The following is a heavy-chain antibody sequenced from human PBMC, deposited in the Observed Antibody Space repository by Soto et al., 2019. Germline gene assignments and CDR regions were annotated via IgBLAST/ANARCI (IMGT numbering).Heavy chain of an antibody. J-gene: IGHJ6*02. V-gene: IGHV1-69*13. CDR3: AREVVGPTYGMDV. CDR1: GGTFSSYA. CDR2: IIPIFGTA. D-gene: IGHD1-26*01. Sequence: SVKVSCKASGGTFSSYAIGWVRQAPGQGLEWMGGIIPIFGTANYAQKFQGRVTITADESTSTAYMELSSLRSEDTAVYYCAREVVGPTYGMDVWGQGTTVTVSS.